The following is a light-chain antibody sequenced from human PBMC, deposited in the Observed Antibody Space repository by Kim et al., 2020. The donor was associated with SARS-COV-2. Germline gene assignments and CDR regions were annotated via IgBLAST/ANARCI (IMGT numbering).Light chain of an antibody. J-gene: IGLJ3*02. V-gene: IGLV7-43*01. CDR2: STN. CDR1: TGAVTSGYY. Sequence: PGGTVTLTCASTTGAVTSGYYVNWFQQKPGQAPRALIYSTNNKHSWTPARFSGSLLVGKAALTLSGVQPEDEAEYYCLLYYGGTWVFGGGTQLTVL. CDR3: LLYYGGTWV.